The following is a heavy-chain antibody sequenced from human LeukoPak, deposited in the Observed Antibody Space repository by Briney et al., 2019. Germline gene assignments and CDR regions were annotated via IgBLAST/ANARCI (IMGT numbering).Heavy chain of an antibody. J-gene: IGHJ6*03. D-gene: IGHD6-6*01. CDR3: AKVGSVVRAWPYDYYYYMDV. V-gene: IGHV3-30*02. CDR1: GFTFSTYG. CDR2: IRYDGSHT. Sequence: GGSLRLSCAASGFTFSTYGMNWVRQVPGKGLEWVAFIRYDGSHTYYADSVKGRFTISRDNSKNTLFLQMTSLRAEDTAVYYCAKVGSVVRAWPYDYYYYMDVWGKGTTVTISS.